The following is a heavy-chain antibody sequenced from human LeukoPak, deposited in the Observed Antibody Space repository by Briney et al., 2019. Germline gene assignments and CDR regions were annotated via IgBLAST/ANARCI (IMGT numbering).Heavy chain of an antibody. CDR2: IWYDGSNK. D-gene: IGHD4-17*01. V-gene: IGHV3-33*06. J-gene: IGHJ4*02. Sequence: GGSLRLSCAASGFTFSSYGMHWVRQAPGKGLEWVAVIWYDGSNKYYADSVKGRFTISRDNSKNTLYLQMNSLRAEDTAVYYCAKAGRTTVTNPYFDYRGQGTLVTVSS. CDR3: AKAGRTTVTNPYFDY. CDR1: GFTFSSYG.